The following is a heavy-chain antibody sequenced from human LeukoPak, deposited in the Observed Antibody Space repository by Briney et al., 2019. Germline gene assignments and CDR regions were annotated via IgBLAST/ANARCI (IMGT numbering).Heavy chain of an antibody. V-gene: IGHV1-46*01. CDR2: INPTGTTT. CDR1: GYTFPSYA. Sequence: GASVKVSCKASGYTFPSYAINWVRQAPGQGLEWVGLINPTGTTTLYAQKFQGRITLTRDMSATTDYMELSSLTSEDTAVYYCARDNSVGDIAWWFDPWGQGTLVTVSS. D-gene: IGHD1-26*01. J-gene: IGHJ5*02. CDR3: ARDNSVGDIAWWFDP.